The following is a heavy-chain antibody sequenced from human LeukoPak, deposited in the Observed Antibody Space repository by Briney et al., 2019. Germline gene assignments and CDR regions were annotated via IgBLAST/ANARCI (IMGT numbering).Heavy chain of an antibody. V-gene: IGHV3-23*01. CDR2: INDNGAGT. J-gene: IGHJ4*02. CDR3: ARGDSGAKYYFDY. D-gene: IGHD6-19*01. Sequence: GGSLRLSCAASGFTFSSYAMSWVRQAPGKGLKWVSTINDNGAGTYYADSVKGRSTISRDNSYNTVSLQMNSLRAEDTAVYYCARGDSGAKYYFDYWGQGTLVTVSS. CDR1: GFTFSSYA.